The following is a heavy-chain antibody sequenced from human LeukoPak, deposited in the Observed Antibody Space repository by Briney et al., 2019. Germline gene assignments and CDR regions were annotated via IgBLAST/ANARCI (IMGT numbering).Heavy chain of an antibody. CDR3: ARPYYYGSGSRGSHYYYYMDV. D-gene: IGHD3-10*01. V-gene: IGHV5-51*01. Sequence: GESLKISCKGSGYSFTSYWIGRVRQMPGKGLEWMGIIYPGDSDTRYSPSFQGQVTISADKSISTAYLQWSSLKASDTAMYYCARPYYYGSGSRGSHYYYYMDVWGKGTTVTVSS. CDR2: IYPGDSDT. CDR1: GYSFTSYW. J-gene: IGHJ6*03.